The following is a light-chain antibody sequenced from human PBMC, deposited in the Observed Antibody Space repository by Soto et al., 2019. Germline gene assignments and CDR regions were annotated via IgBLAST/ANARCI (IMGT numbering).Light chain of an antibody. J-gene: IGLJ1*01. Sequence: LTQPASVSGSPGQSITISCTGTSSDVGGYDYVSWYQLHPGKAPKLMVFEVNNRPSGVSYRFSGSKSGNTASLTISGLQAEDEADYFCSSYSISTAYLFGTGTKVTVL. CDR1: SSDVGGYDY. CDR2: EVN. CDR3: SSYSISTAYL. V-gene: IGLV2-14*01.